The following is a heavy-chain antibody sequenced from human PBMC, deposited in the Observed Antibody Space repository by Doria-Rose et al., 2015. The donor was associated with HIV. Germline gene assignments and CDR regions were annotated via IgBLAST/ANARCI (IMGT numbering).Heavy chain of an antibody. Sequence: QITLKESGPVLVKPTETLTLTCTVSGVSLSSPGMGVSWIRRPPGKALEWLANIFSDDERSYKTYLKSRLTISRGTSKSQVVLTMTDMDPVDTATYYCARIKSSRWYHKYYFDFWGQGTLVIVSA. J-gene: IGHJ4*02. CDR2: IFSDDER. CDR1: GVSLSSPGMG. V-gene: IGHV2-26*01. D-gene: IGHD6-13*01. CDR3: ARIKSSRWYHKYYFDF.